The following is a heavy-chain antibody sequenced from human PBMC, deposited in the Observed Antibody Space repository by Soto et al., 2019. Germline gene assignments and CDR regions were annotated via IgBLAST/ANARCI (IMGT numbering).Heavy chain of an antibody. J-gene: IGHJ6*02. CDR3: ARLWFGEPYSYSSGMDV. V-gene: IGHV4-39*01. CDR2: IYYSGST. D-gene: IGHD3-10*01. CDR1: GGSISSSSYY. Sequence: SETLSLTCTVSGGSISSSSYYWGWIRQPPGKGLEWIGGIYYSGSTYYNPSLKSRVTTSVDTSKNQCSRKRSSVTAADTAVYYCARLWFGEPYSYSSGMDVWGQGTTVTVSS.